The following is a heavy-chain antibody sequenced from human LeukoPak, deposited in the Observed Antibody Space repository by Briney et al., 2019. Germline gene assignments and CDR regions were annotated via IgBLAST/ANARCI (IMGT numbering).Heavy chain of an antibody. Sequence: PGGSLRLSCAASGFTFSSYDMHWVREAPGKGLEWVAVISYDGSNKYYADSVKGRFTISRDNSKNTLYLQMNSLRAEDTAVYYCASDSSGWQHWGQGTLVTVSS. J-gene: IGHJ4*02. CDR3: ASDSSGWQH. CDR1: GFTFSSYD. CDR2: ISYDGSNK. D-gene: IGHD6-19*01. V-gene: IGHV3-30*03.